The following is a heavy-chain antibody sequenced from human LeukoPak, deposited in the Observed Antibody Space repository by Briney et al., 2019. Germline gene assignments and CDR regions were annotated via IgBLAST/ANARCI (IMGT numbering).Heavy chain of an antibody. D-gene: IGHD3-22*01. Sequence: GGSLRLSCAASGFTFSSYAMSWVRQAPGKGLEWVSAISGSGGSIYYADSVKGRFTISRDNSKNTLYLQMNSLRAEDTAVYYCAKLITTPYYYYYYMDVWGKGTTVTVSS. CDR1: GFTFSSYA. CDR3: AKLITTPYYYYYYMDV. V-gene: IGHV3-23*01. J-gene: IGHJ6*03. CDR2: ISGSGGSI.